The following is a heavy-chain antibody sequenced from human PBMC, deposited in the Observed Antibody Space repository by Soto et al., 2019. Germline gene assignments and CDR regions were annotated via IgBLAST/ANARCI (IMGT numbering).Heavy chain of an antibody. CDR1: GFTFSDFS. V-gene: IGHV3-23*01. D-gene: IGHD4-17*01. CDR2: ITVSFGSI. Sequence: GGSLRLSCVASGFTFSDFSMSWIRQAPGKGLEWVSVITVSFGSIYYADSVKGRFSISRDISKNTLFLQMNSLRAEDTAVYYCAKDRYGDYGGIDYWGQGTMVTVSS. CDR3: AKDRYGDYGGIDY. J-gene: IGHJ4*02.